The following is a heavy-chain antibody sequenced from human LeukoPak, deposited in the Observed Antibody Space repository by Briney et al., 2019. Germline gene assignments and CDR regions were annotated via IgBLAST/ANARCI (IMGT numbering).Heavy chain of an antibody. CDR1: GGSISSYY. D-gene: IGHD3-9*01. CDR2: IYYSGST. J-gene: IGHJ5*02. Sequence: SETLSLTCTVSGGSISSYYWSWIRQPPGKGLKWIGYIYYSGSTYYNPSLKSRVTISVDTSKNQFSLKLSSVTAADTAVYYCARLKLSLGGFDWLLLTPPGWFDPWGQGTLVTVSS. V-gene: IGHV4-59*08. CDR3: ARLKLSLGGFDWLLLTPPGWFDP.